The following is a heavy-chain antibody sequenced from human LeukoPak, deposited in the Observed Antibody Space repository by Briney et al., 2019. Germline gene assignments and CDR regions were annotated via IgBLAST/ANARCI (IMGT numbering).Heavy chain of an antibody. J-gene: IGHJ4*02. CDR3: AGSGSSGSYPPGY. CDR2: IYYSGST. CDR1: GGSISSYY. Sequence: SETLSLTCTVSGGSISSYYWSWIRQPPGKGLEWIGYIYYSGSTNYNPSLKSRVTISVDTSKNQFSLKLSSVTAADTAVYYCAGSGSSGSYPPGYWGQGTLVTVSS. D-gene: IGHD3-10*01. V-gene: IGHV4-59*12.